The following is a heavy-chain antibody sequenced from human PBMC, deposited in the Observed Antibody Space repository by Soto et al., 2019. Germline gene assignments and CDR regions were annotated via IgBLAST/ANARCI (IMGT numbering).Heavy chain of an antibody. CDR2: IIPIFGTA. CDR3: ARVCDMLTGHNWFDP. J-gene: IGHJ5*02. V-gene: IGHV1-69*13. Sequence: SVKVSCKASGGTFSSYAISWVRQAPGQGLEWMGGIIPIFGTANYAQKFQGRVTITADESTSTAYMELSSLRSEDTAVYYCARVCDMLTGHNWFDPCGQGTLVTVSA. CDR1: GGTFSSYA. D-gene: IGHD3-9*01.